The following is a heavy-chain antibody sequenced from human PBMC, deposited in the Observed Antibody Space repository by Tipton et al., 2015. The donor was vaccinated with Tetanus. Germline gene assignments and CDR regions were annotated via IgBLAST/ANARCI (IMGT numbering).Heavy chain of an antibody. CDR1: GDSISSNY. J-gene: IGHJ6*02. CDR3: ARGDYYGSGTYDV. Sequence: GLVKPSETLSLTCTVSGDSISSNYWSWIRQPAGKGPEWIGRIYINGRNNYNPSLKSRVTSSLDTTKKQVSLKLSSVTAADTAVYYCARGDYYGSGTYDVWGQGTTVTVPS. D-gene: IGHD3-10*01. V-gene: IGHV4-4*07. CDR2: IYINGRN.